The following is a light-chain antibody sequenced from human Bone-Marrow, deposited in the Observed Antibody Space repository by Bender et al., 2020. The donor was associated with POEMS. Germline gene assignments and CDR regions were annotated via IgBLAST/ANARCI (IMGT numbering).Light chain of an antibody. Sequence: QPVLTQPPSASGTPGQRVTISCSRGSSNIGAHAVNWYQHLPGTAPKLLIYSSHRRPSEVPDRFSGSRSGTSASLAISGLQSEDEADYYCAIWDDSLNGWVFGGGTKLTVL. J-gene: IGLJ3*02. CDR2: SSH. CDR3: AIWDDSLNGWV. V-gene: IGLV1-44*01. CDR1: SSNIGAHA.